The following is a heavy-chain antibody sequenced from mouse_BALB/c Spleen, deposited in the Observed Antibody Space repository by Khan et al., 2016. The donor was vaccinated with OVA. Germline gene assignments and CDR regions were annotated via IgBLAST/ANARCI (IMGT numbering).Heavy chain of an antibody. CDR2: ISNGGGST. D-gene: IGHD2-12*01. CDR3: ARQLYGAMDH. J-gene: IGHJ4*01. CDR1: GFTFSDYY. Sequence: EVELVESGGGLVQPGGSMKLSCATSGFTFSDYYMYWVRQTPEKRLEWVAYISNGGGSTYYPDTVKGRFTISRDNAKHTLYLQMSRLKSEDTAMSYCARQLYGAMDHWGRGTSVTVYS. V-gene: IGHV5-12*02.